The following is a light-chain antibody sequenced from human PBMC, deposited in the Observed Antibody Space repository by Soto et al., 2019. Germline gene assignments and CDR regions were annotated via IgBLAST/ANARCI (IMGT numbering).Light chain of an antibody. CDR2: EVR. J-gene: IGLJ1*01. CDR3: SSYTSSSTRV. CDR1: SSDIGGYNY. Sequence: QSVLTQPASVSGSPGQSITISCTVTSSDIGGYNYVSWYQQHPGKGPKLMISEVRNRPSGVSDRFSGSKSGSTASLNISGLQAEDEADYYCSSYTSSSTRVFGTGTKVTVL. V-gene: IGLV2-14*01.